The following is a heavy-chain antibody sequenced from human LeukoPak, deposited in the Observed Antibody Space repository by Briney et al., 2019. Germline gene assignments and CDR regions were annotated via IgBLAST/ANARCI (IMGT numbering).Heavy chain of an antibody. D-gene: IGHD3-22*01. Sequence: PSETLSLTCTVSGVSISSGDYYWSWIRQPPGKGLEWIGYIYYSGSTYYNPSLKSRVTISVDTSKNQFSLKLSSVTAADTAVYYCARVSSSGYHHRVYYYYGMDVWGQGTTVTVSS. CDR2: IYYSGST. V-gene: IGHV4-30-4*01. J-gene: IGHJ6*01. CDR3: ARVSSSGYHHRVYYYYGMDV. CDR1: GVSISSGDYY.